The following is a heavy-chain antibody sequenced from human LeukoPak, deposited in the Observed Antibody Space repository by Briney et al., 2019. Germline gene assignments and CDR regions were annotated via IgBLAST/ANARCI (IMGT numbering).Heavy chain of an antibody. CDR3: ARLMDSGINHYYMDV. CDR1: GFTFDDYA. D-gene: IGHD1-26*01. V-gene: IGHV3-9*01. J-gene: IGHJ6*03. Sequence: PGRSLRLSCAASGFTFDDYAMHWVRQAPGKGLEWVSGISWNSGSIGYADSVKGRFTISRDNAKNSLYLQMNSLRAEDTAVYYCARLMDSGINHYYMDVWGKGTTVTVSS. CDR2: ISWNSGSI.